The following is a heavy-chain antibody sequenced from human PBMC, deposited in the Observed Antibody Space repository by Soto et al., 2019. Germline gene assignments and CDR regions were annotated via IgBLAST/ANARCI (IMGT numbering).Heavy chain of an antibody. J-gene: IGHJ6*02. Sequence: PGGSLRLGCAASGLSFRSSWMTLVRQATGKGLAWVANIKEDGSEKYYVDSVKGRFTISRDNTNESLYLQMNSLRAEDTAVYYCARDPAPVGYRGLDVWGQGTTVTVSS. D-gene: IGHD5-12*01. CDR1: GLSFRSSW. CDR2: IKEDGSEK. CDR3: ARDPAPVGYRGLDV. V-gene: IGHV3-7*01.